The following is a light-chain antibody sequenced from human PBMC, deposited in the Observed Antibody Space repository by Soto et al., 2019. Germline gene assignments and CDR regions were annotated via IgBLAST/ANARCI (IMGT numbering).Light chain of an antibody. CDR2: GAS. J-gene: IGKJ1*01. V-gene: IGKV3-20*01. Sequence: EIVLTQSPGSLSLSPGERATLSCRANQSVDSRFFAWYQKKPGQAPRLLIYGASNRATGIPDRFSGSGSGTDFTLTISRLEPEDFAVYYCQQYVSSVTFGQGTKVEIK. CDR3: QQYVSSVT. CDR1: QSVDSRF.